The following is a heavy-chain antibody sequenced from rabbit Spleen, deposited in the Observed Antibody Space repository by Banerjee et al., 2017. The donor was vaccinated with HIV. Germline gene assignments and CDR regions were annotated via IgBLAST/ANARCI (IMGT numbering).Heavy chain of an antibody. V-gene: IGHV1S45*01. CDR3: ARDLPSVVGWNFNL. CDR2: INTYTGKA. D-gene: IGHD1-1*01. J-gene: IGHJ4*01. Sequence: QEQLVESGGGLVKPEGSLTLTCKASGFSFSDRDVMCWVRQAPGKGLQWIACINTYTGKAGYASWANGQFTISRTSSTTVTLQMTSLTAADTATYFCARDLPSVVGWNFNLWGQGTLVTVS. CDR1: GFSFSDRDV.